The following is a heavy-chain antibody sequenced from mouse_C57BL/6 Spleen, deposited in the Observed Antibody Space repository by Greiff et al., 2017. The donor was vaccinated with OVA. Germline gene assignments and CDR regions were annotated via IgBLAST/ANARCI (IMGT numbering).Heavy chain of an antibody. CDR3: ARSTTVVDYFDY. CDR1: GYTFTSYW. J-gene: IGHJ2*01. Sequence: VQLQQPGAELVKPGASVKLSCKASGYTFTSYWMQWVKQRPGQGLEWIGEIDPSDSYTNYNQKFKGKATLTVDTSSSTAYMQLSSLTSEDSAVYYCARSTTVVDYFDYWGQGTTLTVSS. CDR2: IDPSDSYT. V-gene: IGHV1-50*01. D-gene: IGHD1-1*01.